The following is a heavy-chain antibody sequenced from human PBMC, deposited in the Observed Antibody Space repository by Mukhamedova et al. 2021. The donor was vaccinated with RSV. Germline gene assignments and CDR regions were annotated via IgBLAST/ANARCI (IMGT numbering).Heavy chain of an antibody. J-gene: IGHJ4*01. CDR1: EFSLSTHA. CDR2: ISGTGTVR. Sequence: CAASEFSLSTHAMTWVRQAPGKGLAWVATISGTGTVRYYADSVKGRFSISRDTARNTVSLQMNSLRGEDSALYYCSRNSTIRSHFD. CDR3: SRNSTIRSHFD. D-gene: IGHD1-14*01. V-gene: IGHV3-23*01.